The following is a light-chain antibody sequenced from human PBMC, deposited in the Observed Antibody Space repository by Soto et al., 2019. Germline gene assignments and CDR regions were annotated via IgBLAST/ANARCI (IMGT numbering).Light chain of an antibody. CDR1: QVMSSW. J-gene: IGKJ5*01. Sequence: IQMTQSPSSVSASVGDRVSITCRASQVMSSWLGWYQQKPGKAPKLLIFAASTLQSGVPSRFSGSGSGTDFTLTISSLQPEDFATYYCQQSYSTPISFGQGTRLEI. V-gene: IGKV1D-12*01. CDR2: AAS. CDR3: QQSYSTPIS.